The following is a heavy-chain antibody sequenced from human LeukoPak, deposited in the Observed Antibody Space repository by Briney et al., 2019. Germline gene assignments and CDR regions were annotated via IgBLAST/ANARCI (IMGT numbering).Heavy chain of an antibody. Sequence: GGSLRLSCAASGFTFNNYGVSWVRQAPGKGLEWVSGISGSGGSTYYADSVKGRFTISRDNSKNTLYLQMNSLRAEDTAVYYCAKDSAKKYDDYWGQGTLVTVSS. CDR3: AKDSAKKYDDY. CDR1: GFTFNNYG. D-gene: IGHD2/OR15-2a*01. J-gene: IGHJ4*02. V-gene: IGHV3-23*01. CDR2: ISGSGGST.